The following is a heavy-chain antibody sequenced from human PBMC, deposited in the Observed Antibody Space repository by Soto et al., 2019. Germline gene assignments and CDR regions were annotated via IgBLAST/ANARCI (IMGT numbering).Heavy chain of an antibody. CDR1: GGSSSYYY. CDR2: IYYSGST. J-gene: IGHJ6*02. CDR3: ARGIHSLYYYYGMDV. D-gene: IGHD5-18*01. V-gene: IGHV4-59*12. Sequence: PLETLSLTCTVSGGSSSYYYWSWIRQPPGKGLEWIGYIYYSGSTNYNPSLKSRVTISVDTSKNQFSLKLGSVTAADTAVYYCARGIHSLYYYYGMDVWGQGTTVTVSS.